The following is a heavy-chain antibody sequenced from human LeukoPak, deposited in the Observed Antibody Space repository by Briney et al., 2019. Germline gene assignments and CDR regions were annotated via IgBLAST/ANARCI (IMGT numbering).Heavy chain of an antibody. Sequence: GGSLRLSCAASGFTFSSYSMNWVRQAPGEGLEWVSLISSSRSYIYYADSLKGRFTISRDNAKSSLYLQMNSLRAEDTAVYYCARDGSGFGEPHYFDYWGQGSLVTVSS. CDR1: GFTFSSYS. D-gene: IGHD3-10*01. CDR2: ISSSRSYI. J-gene: IGHJ4*02. V-gene: IGHV3-21*01. CDR3: ARDGSGFGEPHYFDY.